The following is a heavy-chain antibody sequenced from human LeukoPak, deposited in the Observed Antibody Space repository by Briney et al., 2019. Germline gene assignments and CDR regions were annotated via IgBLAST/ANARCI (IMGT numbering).Heavy chain of an antibody. CDR2: INSDGSST. V-gene: IGHV3-74*01. D-gene: IGHD6-19*01. J-gene: IGHJ6*02. CDR1: GFTFSSYW. CDR3: ARDSSGWRGYYYGMDV. Sequence: PGGSLRLSCAASGFTFSSYWMHWVRQAPGKGLVWVSRINSDGSSTSYADSVKGRFTISRDNAKNTLYLQMNSLRAEDTAVYYCARDSSGWRGYYYGMDVWGQGTTVTVSS.